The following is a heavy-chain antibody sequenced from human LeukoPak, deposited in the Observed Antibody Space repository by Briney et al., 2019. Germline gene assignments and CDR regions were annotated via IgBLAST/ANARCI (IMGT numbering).Heavy chain of an antibody. Sequence: PSETLSLTCTVSGGSISSYYWSWIRQPPGKGLEWIGYIYYSGSTNYNPSLKSRVTISVDTSKNQFSLKLSSVTAADTAVYYCARYTAMVSWFDPWGQGTLVTVSS. J-gene: IGHJ5*02. V-gene: IGHV4-59*12. CDR1: GGSISSYY. D-gene: IGHD5-18*01. CDR2: IYYSGST. CDR3: ARYTAMVSWFDP.